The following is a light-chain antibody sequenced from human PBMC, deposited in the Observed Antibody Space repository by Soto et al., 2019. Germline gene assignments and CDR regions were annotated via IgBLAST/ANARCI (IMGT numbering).Light chain of an antibody. CDR2: NAS. CDR1: QSVGNF. J-gene: IGKJ4*01. V-gene: IGKV3-11*01. CDR3: QQSYSTPLT. Sequence: EIVLAQSPATLSLSPGERATLSCRASQSVGNFLAWYQHRPGQAPRLLILNASTRATGIPPRFSGSGSGTDFTLTISSLQPEDFATYYCQQSYSTPLTFGGGTKVEIK.